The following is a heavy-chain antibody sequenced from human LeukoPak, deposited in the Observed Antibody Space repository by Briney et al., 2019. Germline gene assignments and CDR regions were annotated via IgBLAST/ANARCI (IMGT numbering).Heavy chain of an antibody. Sequence: GASVKVSCKASRYTFTRHYMHWVRQAPGQGREGMGIINPSGDITSYAQKFQGRVIMTRDMSTSTDYMELSSLRSEDTAVYYCARDNSMRDTAWWFDPWGQGTLVTVSS. CDR1: RYTFTRHY. V-gene: IGHV1-46*01. CDR3: ARDNSMRDTAWWFDP. D-gene: IGHD2-21*02. J-gene: IGHJ5*02. CDR2: INPSGDIT.